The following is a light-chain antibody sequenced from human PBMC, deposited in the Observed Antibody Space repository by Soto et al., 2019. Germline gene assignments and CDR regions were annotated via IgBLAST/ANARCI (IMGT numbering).Light chain of an antibody. J-gene: IGKJ1*01. CDR1: QTISSW. CDR3: QHYNDYSGM. CDR2: KAS. Sequence: DIQLTQSPSTLSASVGDRVTITCRASQTISSWLAWYQQKPGQAPKLLIYKASTLKSGVPSRFSGSGSGTEFTLTISSLQPDDFATYYCQHYNDYSGMFGQGTKVDI. V-gene: IGKV1-5*03.